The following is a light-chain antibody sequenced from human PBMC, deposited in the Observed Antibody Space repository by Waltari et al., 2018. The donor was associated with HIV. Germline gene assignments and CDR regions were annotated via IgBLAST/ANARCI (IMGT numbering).Light chain of an antibody. CDR1: SSDVGWYDL. CDR2: GVS. V-gene: IGLV2-14*01. Sequence: QSALTQPASVSGSPGQSITLSCTGTSSDVGWYDLVPWYRQQPGKAPQLLWYGVSKRPAGICLRLFGFKSARQTAALTISGLQAEDEGDYYCSSLTVSGTLVFGGGTKLTVL. J-gene: IGLJ3*02. CDR3: SSLTVSGTLV.